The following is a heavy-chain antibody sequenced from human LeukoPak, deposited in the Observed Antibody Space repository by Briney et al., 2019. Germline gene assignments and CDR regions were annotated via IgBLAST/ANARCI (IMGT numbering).Heavy chain of an antibody. V-gene: IGHV4-39*01. Sequence: SETLSLTCTVSGGSISSSSYYWGWIRQPPGKGLEWIGSIYYSGSTYYNPSLKSRVTISVDTSKNQFSLKLSSVTAADTAVYYCARRLRTRAAAGKGHFDYWGQGTLVTVSS. J-gene: IGHJ4*02. CDR2: IYYSGST. CDR1: GGSISSSSYY. CDR3: ARRLRTRAAAGKGHFDY. D-gene: IGHD6-13*01.